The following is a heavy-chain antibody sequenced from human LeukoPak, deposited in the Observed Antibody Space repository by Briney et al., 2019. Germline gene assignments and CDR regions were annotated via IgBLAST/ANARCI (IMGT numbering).Heavy chain of an antibody. CDR3: ARARYCSSTRCYTMPKIYFDY. J-gene: IGHJ4*02. CDR2: IIPIFGIV. D-gene: IGHD2-2*02. V-gene: IGHV1-69*04. Sequence: ASVKVSCKASGGTFSSYAISWVRQAPGQGLEWMGRIIPIFGIVNYAQKFQGRVTITADKSTSTAYMELSSLRSEDTAVYYCARARYCSSTRCYTMPKIYFDYWGQGTLVTVSS. CDR1: GGTFSSYA.